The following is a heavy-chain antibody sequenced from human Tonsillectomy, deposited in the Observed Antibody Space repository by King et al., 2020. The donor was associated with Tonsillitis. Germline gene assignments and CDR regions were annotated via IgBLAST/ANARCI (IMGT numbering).Heavy chain of an antibody. V-gene: IGHV4-31*03. Sequence: QLQESGPGLVKPSQTLSLTCTVSGGSISSGGYYWNWIRQHPGKGLEWIGNIYHSGSTYYNPSLKSRVTISADTSKNQFSVKLTSVTAADTAVYFCARLTQVVTPGGGYYLDYWAQGTLVTVSS. CDR3: ARLTQVVTPGGGYYLDY. J-gene: IGHJ4*02. CDR1: GGSISSGGYY. D-gene: IGHD4-23*01. CDR2: IYHSGST.